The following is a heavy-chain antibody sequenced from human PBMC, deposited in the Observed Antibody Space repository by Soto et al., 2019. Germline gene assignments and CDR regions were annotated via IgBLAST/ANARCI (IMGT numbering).Heavy chain of an antibody. D-gene: IGHD3-3*01. Sequence: EVQLLESGGGLVQPGGSLRLSCGASGFTFSNYAMSLVRQAPGKGLEWVSAISGSGRRTYYADSVKGRFTISSDNSKNTLYLQMNSLRAEDTAVYYCAKDGGGAPIFGVVNNWFDPWGQGTLVTVSS. CDR3: AKDGGGAPIFGVVNNWFDP. CDR1: GFTFSNYA. J-gene: IGHJ5*02. CDR2: ISGSGRRT. V-gene: IGHV3-23*01.